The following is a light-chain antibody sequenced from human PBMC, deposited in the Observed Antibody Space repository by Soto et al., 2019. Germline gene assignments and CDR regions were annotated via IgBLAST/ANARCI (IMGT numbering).Light chain of an antibody. CDR2: GAS. CDR3: QQYGALPPT. Sequence: EIVLTQFPGALSLSPGERVTLSCRASQTVSNTYFAWYQQKSGQAPKFLIYGASNRATGIPDRFSGSGSGTDFTLTISRLEPEDFAVYYCQQYGALPPTFGGGTKVEIK. CDR1: QTVSNTY. V-gene: IGKV3-20*01. J-gene: IGKJ4*01.